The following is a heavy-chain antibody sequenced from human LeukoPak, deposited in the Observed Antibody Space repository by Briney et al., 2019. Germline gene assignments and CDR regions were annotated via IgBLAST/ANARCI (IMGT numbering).Heavy chain of an antibody. V-gene: IGHV4-34*01. CDR1: GGSFSGYY. CDR2: INHSGST. Sequence: KASETLSLTCAVYGGSFSGYYWSWIRQPPGKGLEWIGEINHSGSTNYNPSLKSRVTISVDTSKNQFSLKLSSVTAADTAVYYCARGRLSSGWYDYWGQGTLVTVSS. CDR3: ARGRLSSGWYDY. J-gene: IGHJ4*02. D-gene: IGHD6-19*01.